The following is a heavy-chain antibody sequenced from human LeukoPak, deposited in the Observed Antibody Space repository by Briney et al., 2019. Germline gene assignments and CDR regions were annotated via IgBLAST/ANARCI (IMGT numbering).Heavy chain of an antibody. D-gene: IGHD6-19*01. Sequence: SQTLSLTCTVSGGYISSGGFYWSWIRQPAGKGLEWIGRIYPSGSTNYNPSLKSRVTISVDMSENQFSLKLNSVTATDTAVYYCAREYSSGYHYFDYWGQGTLVTVSS. CDR1: GGYISSGGFY. CDR2: IYPSGST. J-gene: IGHJ4*02. V-gene: IGHV4-61*02. CDR3: AREYSSGYHYFDY.